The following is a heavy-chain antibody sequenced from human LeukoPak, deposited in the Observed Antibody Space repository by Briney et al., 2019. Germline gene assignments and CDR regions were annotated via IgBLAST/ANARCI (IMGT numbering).Heavy chain of an antibody. J-gene: IGHJ4*02. CDR1: GFTFSSYA. V-gene: IGHV3-23*01. CDR3: AKETYYDFWSGYYFDY. D-gene: IGHD3-3*01. CDR2: ISGSGGST. Sequence: GGSPRLSCAASGFTFSSYAMSWVRQAPGKGLEWVSAISGSGGSTYYADSVKGRFTISRDNSKNTLYLQMNSLRAEDTAVYYCAKETYYDFWSGYYFDYWGQGTLVTVSS.